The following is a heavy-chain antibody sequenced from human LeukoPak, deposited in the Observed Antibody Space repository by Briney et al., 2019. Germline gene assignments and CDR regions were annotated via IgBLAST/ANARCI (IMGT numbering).Heavy chain of an antibody. V-gene: IGHV3-30-3*01. CDR3: ARSDSSGYYYFDY. D-gene: IGHD3-22*01. CDR1: GFTFSSYA. J-gene: IGHJ4*02. CDR2: ISYDGSNK. Sequence: GRSLRLSCAASGFTFSSYAMHWVRQAPGKGLEWVAVISYDGSNKYYADSVKGRFTISRDNSKNTLYLQMNSLRAEDTAVYYCARSDSSGYYYFDYWGQGTLVTVSS.